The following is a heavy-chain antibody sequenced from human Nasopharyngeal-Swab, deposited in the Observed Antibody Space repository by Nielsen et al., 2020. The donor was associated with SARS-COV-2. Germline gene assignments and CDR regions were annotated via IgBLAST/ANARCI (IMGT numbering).Heavy chain of an antibody. D-gene: IGHD1-1*01. Sequence: WIRQSPSRGLEWLGRTYYRSKWYNDYAVSVKSRITINPDTSKNQFSLQLNSVTPEDTAVYYCPLTETGNKGGFYYYYGMDVWGQGTTVTVSS. CDR2: TYYRSKWYN. V-gene: IGHV6-1*01. J-gene: IGHJ6*02. CDR3: PLTETGNKGGFYYYYGMDV.